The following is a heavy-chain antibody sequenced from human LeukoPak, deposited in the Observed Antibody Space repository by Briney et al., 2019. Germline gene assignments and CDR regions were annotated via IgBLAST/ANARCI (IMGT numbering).Heavy chain of an antibody. Sequence: SVKVSCKASGGTFSSYAISWVRQAPGQGLEWMGGIIPIFGTANYAQKFQGRVTITADESTSTAYMELSSLRSEDTAVYYCARDRKQTDCSSTSCYTYYYYYMDVWDKGTTVTVSS. J-gene: IGHJ6*03. V-gene: IGHV1-69*01. D-gene: IGHD2-2*02. CDR2: IIPIFGTA. CDR1: GGTFSSYA. CDR3: ARDRKQTDCSSTSCYTYYYYYMDV.